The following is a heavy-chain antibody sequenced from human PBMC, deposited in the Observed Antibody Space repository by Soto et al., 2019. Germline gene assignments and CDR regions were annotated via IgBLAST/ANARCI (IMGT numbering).Heavy chain of an antibody. Sequence: PGGSLRLSCAASGFTFSDHYMDWVRQAPGKGLEWVGRIRNKDNSYTTQYTASVKGRFSISRDDSKSLLYLQMNSLKTDDTAVFYCVRFSLGTTRRYFVYWGQGIRVTVFS. CDR3: VRFSLGTTRRYFVY. CDR1: GFTFSDHY. D-gene: IGHD1-7*01. V-gene: IGHV3-72*01. CDR2: IRNKDNSYTT. J-gene: IGHJ4*02.